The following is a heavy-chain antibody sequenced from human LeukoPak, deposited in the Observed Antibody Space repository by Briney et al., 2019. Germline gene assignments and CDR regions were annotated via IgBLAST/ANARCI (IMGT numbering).Heavy chain of an antibody. V-gene: IGHV1-8*01. CDR3: ALNYDFWSGYLY. J-gene: IGHJ4*02. D-gene: IGHD3-3*01. Sequence: ASLQGSCQASGYTFTRYDITWVRQATGQGIELMGWMNPNSGNTGYAQKFQGRVTMTRNTSISTAYMELSSLRSEDTAVYYCALNYDFWSGYLYWGQGTLVTVSS. CDR2: MNPNSGNT. CDR1: GYTFTRYD.